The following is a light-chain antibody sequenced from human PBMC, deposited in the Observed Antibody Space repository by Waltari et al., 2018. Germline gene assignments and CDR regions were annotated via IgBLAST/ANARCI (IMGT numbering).Light chain of an antibody. CDR1: SRYVGRHTL. J-gene: IGLJ3*02. V-gene: IGLV2-23*02. CDR3: CSYAGSSTWV. Sequence: QSALTQPASVSGSPGQSITIPCPGTSRYVGRHTLFSWYQQHPGKAPKLMIYVVSKRPSGVSNRFSGSKSGNTASLTISGLQAEDEADYYCCSYAGSSTWVFGGGTKLTVL. CDR2: VVS.